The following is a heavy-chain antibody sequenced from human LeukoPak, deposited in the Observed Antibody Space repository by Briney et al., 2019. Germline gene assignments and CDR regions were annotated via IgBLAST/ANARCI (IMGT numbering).Heavy chain of an antibody. CDR1: GGSISSYY. CDR3: ARIYGSGSYHNWFDP. V-gene: IGHV4-4*07. Sequence: SETLSLTCTVSGGSISSYYWSWIRQPAGKVLEWIGRIYTSGSTNYNPSLKSQVTMSVNTSKNQFSLKLSSVTAADTAVYYCARIYGSGSYHNWFDPWGQGTLVTVSS. J-gene: IGHJ5*02. D-gene: IGHD3-10*01. CDR2: IYTSGST.